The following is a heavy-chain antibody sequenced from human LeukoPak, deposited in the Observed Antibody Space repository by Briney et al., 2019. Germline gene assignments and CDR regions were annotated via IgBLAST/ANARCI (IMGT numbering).Heavy chain of an antibody. CDR2: TIPMLGTA. CDR1: GGTLGSYT. CDR3: ATPRNGYYYGGSY. J-gene: IGHJ4*02. V-gene: IGHV1-69*16. Sequence: SVKVSCKASGGTLGSYTFSWVRQAPGQGLEWMGGTIPMLGTANYAQKFQGRVRITADESTSTIYMEMSSLRYEDTAVYYCATPRNGYYYGGSYWGQGTLVTVSS. D-gene: IGHD3-22*01.